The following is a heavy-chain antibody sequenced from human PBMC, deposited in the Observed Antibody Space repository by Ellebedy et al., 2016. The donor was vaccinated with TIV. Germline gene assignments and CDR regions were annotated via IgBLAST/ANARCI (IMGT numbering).Heavy chain of an antibody. J-gene: IGHJ4*02. Sequence: GGSLRLSXKGSGYSFTSYWIGWVRQMPGKGLEWMGIIYPGDSDTRYSPSFQGQVTISADKSISTAYLQWSSLKASDTAMYYCARHGGYSGYESVYWGQGTLVTVSS. CDR3: ARHGGYSGYESVY. CDR2: IYPGDSDT. V-gene: IGHV5-51*01. D-gene: IGHD5-12*01. CDR1: GYSFTSYW.